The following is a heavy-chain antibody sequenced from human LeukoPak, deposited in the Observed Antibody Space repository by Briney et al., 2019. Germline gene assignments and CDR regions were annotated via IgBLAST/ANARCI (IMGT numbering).Heavy chain of an antibody. CDR1: GFTFTTFA. Sequence: PGGSLRLSCAASGFTFTTFAMIWVRQPPGKGREWVSSIFTSGGEIHYADSVTGRFTISRDNSKSTPSLQMNSLISEDTAIYYCSTYRQVLLPFESWGQGTLVTVSS. J-gene: IGHJ4*02. CDR3: STYRQVLLPFES. CDR2: IFTSGGEI. D-gene: IGHD2-8*02. V-gene: IGHV3-23*05.